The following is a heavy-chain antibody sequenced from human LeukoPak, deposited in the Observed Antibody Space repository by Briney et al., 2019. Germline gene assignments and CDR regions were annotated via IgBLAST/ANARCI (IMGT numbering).Heavy chain of an antibody. CDR3: ARDEAYCSGGSCGAFDI. CDR2: IIPIFGTA. V-gene: IGHV1-69*13. CDR1: GGTFSSYA. Sequence: SVKVSCKASGGTFSSYAISWVRQAPGQGLEWMGGIIPIFGTASYAQKFQGRVTITADESTSTAYVELSSLRSEDTAVYYCARDEAYCSGGSCGAFDIWGQGTMVTVSS. J-gene: IGHJ3*02. D-gene: IGHD2-15*01.